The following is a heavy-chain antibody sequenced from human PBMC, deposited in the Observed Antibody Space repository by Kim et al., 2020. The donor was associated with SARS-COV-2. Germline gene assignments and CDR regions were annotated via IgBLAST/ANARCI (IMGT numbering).Heavy chain of an antibody. CDR1: GFTFGDYA. V-gene: IGHV3-49*03. J-gene: IGHJ4*02. Sequence: GGSLRLSCTASGFTFGDYAMSWFRQAPGKGLEWVGFIRSKAYGGTTEYAASVKGRFTISRDDSKSIAYLQMNSLKTEDTAVYYCTRACWNDRDYFDYWGQGTLVTVSS. D-gene: IGHD1-1*01. CDR2: IRSKAYGGTT. CDR3: TRACWNDRDYFDY.